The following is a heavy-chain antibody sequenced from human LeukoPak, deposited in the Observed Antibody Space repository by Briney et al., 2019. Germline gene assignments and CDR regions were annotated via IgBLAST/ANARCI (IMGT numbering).Heavy chain of an antibody. CDR1: GFSFSSYS. Sequence: GTSLRLSCVASGFSFSSYSIHWVRRVPGKGLKWVAVMSVNGVNKYYADSVRGRFTVSRDISKNTQFLQMNSLRFEDTAAYFCVRESCTGGSCTYDPFDIWGHGTMVTVST. V-gene: IGHV3-30-3*01. J-gene: IGHJ3*02. CDR3: VRESCTGGSCTYDPFDI. D-gene: IGHD2-15*01. CDR2: MSVNGVNK.